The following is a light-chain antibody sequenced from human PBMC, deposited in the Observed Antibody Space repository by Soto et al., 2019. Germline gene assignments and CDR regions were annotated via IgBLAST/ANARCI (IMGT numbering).Light chain of an antibody. V-gene: IGKV3-20*01. CDR3: QRYVSSRT. CDR2: GAS. CDR1: QSVSSSY. J-gene: IGKJ1*01. Sequence: EIVLTQSPGTLSLSPGERATLSCRASQSVSSSYLAWYQQKPGQAPRLLIYGASSRATGIPDRFSGSGSGTELTLNISRLEPEDFAVYYCQRYVSSRTFVQGTKVEIK.